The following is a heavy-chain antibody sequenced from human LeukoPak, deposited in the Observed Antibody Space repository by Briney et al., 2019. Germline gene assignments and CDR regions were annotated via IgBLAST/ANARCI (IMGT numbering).Heavy chain of an antibody. CDR3: VKGYSNNWYGTFDY. CDR2: ISSDGGST. Sequence: GGSLRLSCSASGFTFTNYAMQWVRQAPGKGLEYVSAISSDGGSTYYADFVKGRFTISRDNSKNTLYFQMSSLRPEDTAVYYCVKGYSNNWYGTFDYWGQGTPVTVSS. J-gene: IGHJ4*02. CDR1: GFTFTNYA. D-gene: IGHD6-13*01. V-gene: IGHV3-64D*06.